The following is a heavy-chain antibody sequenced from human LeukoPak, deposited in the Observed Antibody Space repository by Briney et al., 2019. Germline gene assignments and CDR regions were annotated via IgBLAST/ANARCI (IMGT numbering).Heavy chain of an antibody. CDR3: ARSTTSNSYEYFEY. CDR2: INPNSGDT. CDR1: GYTFTGYW. V-gene: IGHV1-2*02. J-gene: IGHJ1*01. D-gene: IGHD6-13*01. Sequence: ASVNVSCKASGYTFTGYWMHWVRQAPGQGREWMGWINPNSGDTNYGQKFQGRVTMTRDTSISTAYMELSRLRSDDTAVYYCARSTTSNSYEYFEYWGQGTLVTVSS.